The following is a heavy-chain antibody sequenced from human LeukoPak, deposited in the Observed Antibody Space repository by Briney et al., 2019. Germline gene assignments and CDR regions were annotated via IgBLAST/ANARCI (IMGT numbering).Heavy chain of an antibody. J-gene: IGHJ5*02. Sequence: GGSLRLSCAASGFTFSSYAMSWVRQAPGKGLEWVSAISGSGGSTYYADSVKGRFTISRDNSKNTLYLQTNSLRAEDTAVYYCAKVGTVRGVIITNNWFDPWGQGTLVTVSS. D-gene: IGHD3-10*01. CDR3: AKVGTVRGVIITNNWFDP. V-gene: IGHV3-23*01. CDR2: ISGSGGST. CDR1: GFTFSSYA.